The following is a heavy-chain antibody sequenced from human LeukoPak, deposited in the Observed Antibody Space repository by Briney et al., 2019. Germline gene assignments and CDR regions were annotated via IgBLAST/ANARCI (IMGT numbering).Heavy chain of an antibody. Sequence: GGSLRLSCAASGFTFSSYWMHWVRQAPGKGLVWVSRINSDGSSTSYADSVKGRFTISRDNAKNTLYLQMNSLRAEDTAVYYCARAGSGYYDFWSGYYTDYYFDYWGQGTLVTVSS. J-gene: IGHJ4*02. CDR1: GFTFSSYW. D-gene: IGHD3-3*01. CDR3: ARAGSGYYDFWSGYYTDYYFDY. V-gene: IGHV3-74*01. CDR2: INSDGSST.